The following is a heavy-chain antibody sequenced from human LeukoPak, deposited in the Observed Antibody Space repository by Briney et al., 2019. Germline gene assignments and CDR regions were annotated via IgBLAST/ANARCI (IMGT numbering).Heavy chain of an antibody. CDR3: ARDILSGYYSPDY. D-gene: IGHD3-22*01. V-gene: IGHV3-11*04. J-gene: IGHJ4*02. CDR1: GFTFSDYY. Sequence: PGGSLRLSCAASGFTFSDYYMSWIRQAPGKGLEWVSYISSSGSTIYYADSVKGRFTISRDNAKNSLYLQMNSLRAEDTAVYYCARDILSGYYSPDYWGQGTLVTVSS. CDR2: ISSSGSTI.